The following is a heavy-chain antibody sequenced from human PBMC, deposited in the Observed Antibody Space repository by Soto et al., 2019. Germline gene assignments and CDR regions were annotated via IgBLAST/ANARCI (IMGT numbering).Heavy chain of an antibody. J-gene: IGHJ4*02. CDR2: ISGSGGST. Sequence: LRLSCAASGFTFSSYAMSWVRQAPGKGLEWVSAISGSGGSTYYADSVKGRFTISRDNSKNTLYLQMNSLRAEDTAVYYCAKHIVVVPAASFSSFDYWGQGTLVTVSS. V-gene: IGHV3-23*01. D-gene: IGHD2-2*01. CDR3: AKHIVVVPAASFSSFDY. CDR1: GFTFSSYA.